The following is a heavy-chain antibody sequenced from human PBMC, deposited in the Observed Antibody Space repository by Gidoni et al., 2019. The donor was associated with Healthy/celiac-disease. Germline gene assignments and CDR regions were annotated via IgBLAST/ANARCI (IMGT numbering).Heavy chain of an antibody. Sequence: QVQLVQSGAEVKKPGASVTVSCKASGYPFTSYAMQWVRQAPGQRLEWIGWINAGNGNTKYSKKFQGRVTITRDTSASTSYMELSSLRSEDTAVYYCARDRGRYFDWVLSGWGQGTLVTVSS. J-gene: IGHJ4*02. CDR2: INAGNGNT. CDR1: GYPFTSYA. CDR3: ARDRGRYFDWVLSG. V-gene: IGHV1-3*01. D-gene: IGHD3-9*01.